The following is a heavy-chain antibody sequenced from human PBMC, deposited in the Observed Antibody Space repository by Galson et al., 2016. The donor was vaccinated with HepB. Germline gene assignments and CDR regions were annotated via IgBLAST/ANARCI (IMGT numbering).Heavy chain of an antibody. D-gene: IGHD3-22*01. CDR1: GFTFSDYW. CDR3: SSAAYHYGSNGYYFAY. J-gene: IGHJ4*02. Sequence: SLRLSCAASGFTFSDYWVAWDRQTPGEGLEWVANIKQDGSEKYYVDSVKGRFTISRDNAKSSLYLQMNSLRPEDTAVYYCSSAAYHYGSNGYYFAYWGQGTLVTVSS. CDR2: IKQDGSEK. V-gene: IGHV3-7*05.